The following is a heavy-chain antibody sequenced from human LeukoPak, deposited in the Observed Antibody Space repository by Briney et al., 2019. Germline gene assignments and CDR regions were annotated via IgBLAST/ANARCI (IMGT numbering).Heavy chain of an antibody. J-gene: IGHJ4*02. Sequence: GGSLRLSCAASGFTFSSYTMNWVRQAPGKGLEWVSSISGNNNHIYYADSVKGRFTISRDNAKNSLFLQMNSLRDEDTAVYFCARGGITMIVVWGQGTLVTVSS. V-gene: IGHV3-21*01. CDR2: ISGNNNHI. D-gene: IGHD3-22*01. CDR3: ARGGITMIVV. CDR1: GFTFSSYT.